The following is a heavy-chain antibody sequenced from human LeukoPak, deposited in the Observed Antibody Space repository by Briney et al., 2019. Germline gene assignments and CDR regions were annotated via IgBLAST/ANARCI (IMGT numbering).Heavy chain of an antibody. Sequence: AASVKVSCKASGYSFSIYGITWARQAPGQGLEYLGWTSASDGTTNYAQKVQDRVTMTTDTSTSTAYLELRSLRSEDTAGYYCARCGAAVSSHFSHWGQGTLVTVSS. CDR3: ARCGAAVSSHFSH. CDR2: TSASDGTT. J-gene: IGHJ4*02. V-gene: IGHV1-18*01. CDR1: GYSFSIYG. D-gene: IGHD5/OR15-5a*01.